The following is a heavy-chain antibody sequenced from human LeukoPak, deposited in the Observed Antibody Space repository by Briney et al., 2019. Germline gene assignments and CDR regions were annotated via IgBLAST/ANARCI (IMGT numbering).Heavy chain of an antibody. D-gene: IGHD4-11*01. J-gene: IGHJ4*02. CDR2: IYTSGST. V-gene: IGHV4-61*02. CDR1: GGPISSGSYY. CDR3: ARYRTRDDFSNPFDY. Sequence: SQTLSLTCTVSGGPISSGSYYWSWIRQPAGKGLEWIGRIYTSGSTNYNPSLKSRVTISVDTSKNQFSLKLSSVTAADTAVYYCARYRTRDDFSNPFDYWGQGTLVTVSS.